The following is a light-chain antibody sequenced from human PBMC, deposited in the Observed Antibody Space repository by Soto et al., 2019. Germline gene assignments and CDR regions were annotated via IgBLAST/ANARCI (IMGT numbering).Light chain of an antibody. V-gene: IGLV1-51*01. Sequence: VLTQPPSVSAAPGQKVTISCSGSSSNIGNNYVSWYQQLPGTAPKLLIYDNDKRPSGIPDRFSGSQSGTSATLGITGLQTGDEADYYCGTWDSSLSAGVFGGGTKVTVL. J-gene: IGLJ2*01. CDR1: SSNIGNNY. CDR2: DND. CDR3: GTWDSSLSAGV.